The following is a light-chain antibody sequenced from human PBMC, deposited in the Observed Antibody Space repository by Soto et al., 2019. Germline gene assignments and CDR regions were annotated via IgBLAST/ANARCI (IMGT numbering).Light chain of an antibody. V-gene: IGLV2-23*02. Sequence: SVVTQPASVSGSPGQSITISCTGTSSDVGSYNLVSWYQQHPGKAPKLMIYEVSKRPSGVSNRFSGSKSGNTASLTISGLQAEDEADYYCCSYAGSSGYVFGTGTKVTVL. CDR2: EVS. CDR1: SSDVGSYNL. CDR3: CSYAGSSGYV. J-gene: IGLJ1*01.